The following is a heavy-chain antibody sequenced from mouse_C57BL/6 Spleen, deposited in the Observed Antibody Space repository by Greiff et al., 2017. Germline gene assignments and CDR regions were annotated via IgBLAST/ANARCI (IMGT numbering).Heavy chain of an antibody. CDR1: GYTFTSYW. CDR3: ARRGTTVVATGYWYFDV. CDR2: IDPSDSYT. Sequence: QVQLQQPGAELVMPGASVKLSCKASGYTFTSYWVHWVKQRPGQGLEWIGEIDPSDSYTNYNQKFKGKSTLTVDKSSSTAYMQLSSLTSEDSAVYYCARRGTTVVATGYWYFDVWGTGTTVTVSS. J-gene: IGHJ1*03. D-gene: IGHD1-1*01. V-gene: IGHV1-69*01.